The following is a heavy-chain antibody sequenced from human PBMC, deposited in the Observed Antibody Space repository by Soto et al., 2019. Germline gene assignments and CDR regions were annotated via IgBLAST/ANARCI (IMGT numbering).Heavy chain of an antibody. CDR3: ARIGYCSGGSCYSHYYYCMDV. CDR1: GYTFTSYG. V-gene: IGHV1-18*01. J-gene: IGHJ6*02. D-gene: IGHD2-15*01. CDR2: ISAYNGNT. Sequence: QVQLVQSGAEVKKPGASVKVSCKASGYTFTSYGISWVRQAPGQGLEWMGWISAYNGNTNYAQKLQGRVTMTTETSKSTAYMELRSLRSDDTAVYYCARIGYCSGGSCYSHYYYCMDVWGQGTTVTVSS.